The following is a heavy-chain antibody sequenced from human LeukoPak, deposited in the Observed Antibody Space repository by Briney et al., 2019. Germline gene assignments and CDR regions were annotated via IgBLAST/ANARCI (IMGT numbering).Heavy chain of an antibody. V-gene: IGHV3-15*01. CDR1: GFTFSNAW. CDR3: TTDPGGSGYSGYEYLDY. CDR2: IKSKTDGGTT. Sequence: GGSLRLSCAASGFTFSNAWMSWVRQAPGKGLEWVGRIKSKTDGGTTDHAAPVKGRFTISRDDSKNTLYLQMNSLKTEDTAVYYCTTDPGGSGYSGYEYLDYWGQGTLVTVSS. J-gene: IGHJ4*02. D-gene: IGHD5-12*01.